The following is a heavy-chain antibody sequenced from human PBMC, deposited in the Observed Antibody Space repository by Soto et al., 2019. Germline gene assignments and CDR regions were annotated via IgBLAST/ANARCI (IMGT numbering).Heavy chain of an antibody. D-gene: IGHD6-19*01. Sequence: EVQLVESGGGLIQPGGSLRLSCAASGFAVSSKYITWVRQAPGKGLEWVSVIYGGGTTYYADSVKGRFTISRDTSKSTWYLQMNSLRAEDTAVYYCVQTTGWPGFDFWGQGTLVTVSS. V-gene: IGHV3-53*01. CDR2: IYGGGTT. CDR1: GFAVSSKY. J-gene: IGHJ4*02. CDR3: VQTTGWPGFDF.